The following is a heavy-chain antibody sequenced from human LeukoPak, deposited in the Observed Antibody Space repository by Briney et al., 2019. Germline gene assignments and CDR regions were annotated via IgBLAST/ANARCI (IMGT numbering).Heavy chain of an antibody. D-gene: IGHD3-10*01. Sequence: SQTLSLTYTVSGGSISSGGYYWSWIRQHPGKGLEWIGYIYYSGSTYYNPSLKSRVTISVDTSKNQFSLKLSSVTAADTAVYYCARDGRGSSFDYWGQGTLVTVSS. CDR2: IYYSGST. V-gene: IGHV4-31*03. CDR3: ARDGRGSSFDY. J-gene: IGHJ4*02. CDR1: GGSISSGGYY.